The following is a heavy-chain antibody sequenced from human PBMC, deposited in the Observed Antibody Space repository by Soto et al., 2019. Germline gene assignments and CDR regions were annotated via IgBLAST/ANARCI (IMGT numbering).Heavy chain of an antibody. CDR2: ISYDGSNK. J-gene: IGHJ6*03. Sequence: QVQLVESGGGVVQPGRSLRLSCAASGFTFSSYGMHWVRQAPGKGLEWVAVISYDGSNKYYADSVKGRFTISRDNSKNTLYLQMKSLRAEDTAVYYCAKHLSPRGYYYMDVWGKGTTVTVSS. CDR1: GFTFSSYG. V-gene: IGHV3-30*18. D-gene: IGHD3-10*01. CDR3: AKHLSPRGYYYMDV.